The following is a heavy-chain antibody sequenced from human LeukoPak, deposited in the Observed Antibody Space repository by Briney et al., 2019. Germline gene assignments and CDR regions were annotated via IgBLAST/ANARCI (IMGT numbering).Heavy chain of an antibody. V-gene: IGHV4-31*03. CDR2: IYYSGST. CDR1: GGSISSGGYY. J-gene: IGHJ4*02. CDR3: ASGLRFLEWLSVDY. Sequence: SETLSLTCTVSGGSISSGGYYWSWIRQHPGKGLEWIGYIYYSGSTYYNPSLKSRVTISVDTSKNQFSLKLSSVTAADTAVYYCASGLRFLEWLSVDYWGQGTLVTVSS. D-gene: IGHD3-3*01.